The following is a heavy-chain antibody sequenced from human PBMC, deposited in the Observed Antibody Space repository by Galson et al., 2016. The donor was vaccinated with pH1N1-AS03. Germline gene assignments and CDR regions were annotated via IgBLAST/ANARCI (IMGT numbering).Heavy chain of an antibody. V-gene: IGHV3-74*01. D-gene: IGHD2-8*01. CDR1: EFTFSSKW. Sequence: SLRLSCAASEFTFSSKWMHWVRQAPGKGPVWVSRINADGSITSYADSVKGRFTISRDNAKNTLYLQMNSLRAEDTAVYYCARGNGRNFDCWVQGTLVTVSS. CDR3: ARGNGRNFDC. CDR2: INADGSIT. J-gene: IGHJ4*02.